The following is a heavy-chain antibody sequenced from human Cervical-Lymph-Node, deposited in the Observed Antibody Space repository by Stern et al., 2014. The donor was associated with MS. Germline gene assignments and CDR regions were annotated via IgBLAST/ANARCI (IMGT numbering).Heavy chain of an antibody. CDR1: GGTFSNYT. V-gene: IGHV1-69*01. J-gene: IGHJ4*02. D-gene: IGHD2-21*01. CDR3: ARYSG. CDR2: IIPIFGKA. Sequence: VQLEESGAEVKKPGSSVKVSCKLSGGTFSNYTISWVRQAPGQGLEWMGEIIPIFGKATYAQKFQDRVTITADESTNTAYMELSSLRSDDTAVYYCARYSGWGQGTLVTVST.